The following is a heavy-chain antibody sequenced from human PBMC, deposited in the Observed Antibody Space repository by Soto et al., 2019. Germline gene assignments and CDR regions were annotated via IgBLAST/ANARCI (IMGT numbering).Heavy chain of an antibody. CDR2: ISAYNGNT. D-gene: IGHD3-9*01. Sequence: ASVKVSCKASGYTFTNYGISWVRQAPGQGLEWMGWISAYNGNTKYAQKLQGRVTMTTDTSTSTAYMELRSLRSDDTAVYYCARDLYDILTAYVYNWFDPWGQGTLVTVSS. CDR3: ARDLYDILTAYVYNWFDP. J-gene: IGHJ5*01. CDR1: GYTFTNYG. V-gene: IGHV1-18*01.